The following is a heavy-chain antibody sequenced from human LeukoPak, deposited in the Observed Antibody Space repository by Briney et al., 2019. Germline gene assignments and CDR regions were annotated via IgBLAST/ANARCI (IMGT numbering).Heavy chain of an antibody. D-gene: IGHD2-2*01. J-gene: IGHJ4*02. CDR3: ARLRRPFVVVPAASDY. Sequence: GGSLRLSCAASGFTVSSNYMSWVRQAPGKGLEWVSVIYSGGSTYYADSVKGRFTISRDNSKNTLYLQMNSLRAEDTAVYYCARLRRPFVVVPAASDYWGQGTLVTVSS. CDR1: GFTVSSNY. CDR2: IYSGGST. V-gene: IGHV3-66*01.